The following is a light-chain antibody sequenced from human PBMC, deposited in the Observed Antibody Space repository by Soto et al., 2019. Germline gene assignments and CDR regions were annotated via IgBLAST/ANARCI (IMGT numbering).Light chain of an antibody. Sequence: QSVLTQPPSVSGAPGQRVTISCTGSSSNIGAGYDVHWYQQLPGTAPKLLIYGNSNRPSGVPDRFSGSKSGTSASLAITGLHAEDEADYYCQSYDSSLSRFVVFGGGTKLTVL. CDR1: SSNIGAGYD. V-gene: IGLV1-40*01. CDR3: QSYDSSLSRFVV. CDR2: GNS. J-gene: IGLJ2*01.